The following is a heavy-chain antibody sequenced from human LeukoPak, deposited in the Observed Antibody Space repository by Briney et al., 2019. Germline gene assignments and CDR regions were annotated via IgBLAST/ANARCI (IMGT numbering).Heavy chain of an antibody. D-gene: IGHD2/OR15-2a*01. J-gene: IGHJ4*02. CDR3: ARPTSKLGSFDY. CDR1: GGSISSYY. V-gene: IGHV4-59*08. Sequence: SETLSLTCTVSGGSISSYYWSWIRQPPGKGLEWIGYIYYSGSTNYKPSLKSRITISVDMSKNQFSLKMRSVTAADTAVYYCARPTSKLGSFDYWGQGTLVTVSS. CDR2: IYYSGST.